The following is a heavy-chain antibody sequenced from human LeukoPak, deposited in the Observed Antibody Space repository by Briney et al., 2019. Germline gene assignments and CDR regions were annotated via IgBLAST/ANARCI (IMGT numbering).Heavy chain of an antibody. Sequence: ASVKVSCKASGYTFTGYYIHWVRQAPGQGLEWMGWINPDSGGTNYAQKFQGRVTMTRDTSIRTAYMELSRLRSDDTAVYYCAREYYYDSSGYSVGRIIDYWGQGTLVTVSS. D-gene: IGHD3-22*01. J-gene: IGHJ4*02. CDR2: INPDSGGT. CDR1: GYTFTGYY. V-gene: IGHV1-2*02. CDR3: AREYYYDSSGYSVGRIIDY.